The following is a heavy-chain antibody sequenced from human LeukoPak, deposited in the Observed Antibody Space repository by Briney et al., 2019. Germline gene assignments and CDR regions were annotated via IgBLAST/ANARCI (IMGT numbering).Heavy chain of an antibody. J-gene: IGHJ4*02. V-gene: IGHV5-10-1*01. CDR3: ARLYQWSDY. Sequence: GGSLRLSCKASGYSFTRYWISWVRQMPGKGLQWMGRIDPSDSYTNYSPSFQGHVTISADKSISTAYLQWSSLKASDTAMYYCARLYQWSDYWGQGTLVTVSS. CDR2: IDPSDSYT. CDR1: GYSFTRYW. D-gene: IGHD6-19*01.